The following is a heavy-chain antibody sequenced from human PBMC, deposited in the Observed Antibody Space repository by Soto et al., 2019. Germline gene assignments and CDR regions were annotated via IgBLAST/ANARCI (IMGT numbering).Heavy chain of an antibody. CDR2: IYYSGST. V-gene: IGHV4-31*03. Sequence: TSETLSLTCTVSGGSISSGDYYWSWIRQVPKKGLEWIGHIYYSGSTYYNPSLRSRVAMSVDTSKNQFSLKLSSVTAADTAIYYCAREGRLAAAGRFDYWGQGTLVTVSS. D-gene: IGHD6-13*01. CDR3: AREGRLAAAGRFDY. J-gene: IGHJ4*02. CDR1: GGSISSGDYY.